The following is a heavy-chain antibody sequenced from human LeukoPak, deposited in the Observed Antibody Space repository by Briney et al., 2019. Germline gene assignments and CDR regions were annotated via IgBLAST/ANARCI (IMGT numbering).Heavy chain of an antibody. CDR2: IYYSGST. J-gene: IGHJ4*02. CDR3: ARRVTGRGTYYFDY. CDR1: GGSISTYY. V-gene: IGHV4-59*08. D-gene: IGHD3-16*01. Sequence: SETLSLTCTVSGGSISTYYWTWIRQPPGKGLEWIGYIYYSGSTNYNPSLRGRVTISLDTSKNQFSMKLISVTAADTAVYYCARRVTGRGTYYFDYWGQGTLVTVSS.